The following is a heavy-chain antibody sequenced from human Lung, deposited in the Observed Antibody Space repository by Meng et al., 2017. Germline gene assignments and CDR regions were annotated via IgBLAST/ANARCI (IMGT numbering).Heavy chain of an antibody. CDR1: GCSISSDNW. V-gene: IGHV4-4*02. CDR3: TKNDFYCLGY. CDR2: IYHSGST. J-gene: IGHJ4*02. Sequence: RECGPGLLKAVGTLSSTCAVAGCSISSDNWWRWVRQPPGKGLEWIGEIYHSGSTNYNQYLKSRITISVDKPKNQFSLTLSSVTAADTAVYYCTKNDFYCLGYWGQGTLVTVSS. D-gene: IGHD2-21*01.